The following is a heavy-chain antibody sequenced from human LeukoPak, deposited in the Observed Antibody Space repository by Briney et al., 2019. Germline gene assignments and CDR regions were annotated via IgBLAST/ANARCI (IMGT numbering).Heavy chain of an antibody. CDR1: GFTFSSYG. D-gene: IGHD2-2*01. CDR2: IRYDGSNK. V-gene: IGHV3-30*02. Sequence: GGSLRPSCAASGFTFSSYGMHWVRQAPGKGLEWVAFIRYDGSNKYYADSVKGRFTISRDNSKNTLYLQMNSLRAEDTAVYYCAGGYCSSTSCYYVYWGQGTLVTVSS. J-gene: IGHJ4*02. CDR3: AGGYCSSTSCYYVY.